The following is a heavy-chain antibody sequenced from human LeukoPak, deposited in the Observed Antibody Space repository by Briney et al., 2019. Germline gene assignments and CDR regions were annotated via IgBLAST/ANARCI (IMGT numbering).Heavy chain of an antibody. Sequence: GGSLRLSCAASGFTFSSYAMSWVRQAPGKGLEWVSAISGSGGRTYYADSVKGRFTISRDNSKNTLFLQMNSLRAEDTAVYYCANEPAAAGTRWEYYFDYWGQGTLVTVSS. CDR2: ISGSGGRT. J-gene: IGHJ4*02. CDR1: GFTFSSYA. CDR3: ANEPAAAGTRWEYYFDY. D-gene: IGHD6-13*01. V-gene: IGHV3-23*01.